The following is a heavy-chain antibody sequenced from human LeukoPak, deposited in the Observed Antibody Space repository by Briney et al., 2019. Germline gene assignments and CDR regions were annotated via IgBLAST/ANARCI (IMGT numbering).Heavy chain of an antibody. D-gene: IGHD6-13*01. CDR1: GDSVSSSSAA. V-gene: IGHV6-1*01. J-gene: IGHJ4*02. CDR3: AKDGTPGWEAAAGLGDY. Sequence: SQTLSLTCVISGDSVSSSSAAWSWIRQSPSRGLEWLGRTYYRSKWYNDYAVSVRGRITINPDTSKNQFSLQLNSMTPEDTAVYYCAKDGTPGWEAAAGLGDYWGQGTLVTVSS. CDR2: TYYRSKWYN.